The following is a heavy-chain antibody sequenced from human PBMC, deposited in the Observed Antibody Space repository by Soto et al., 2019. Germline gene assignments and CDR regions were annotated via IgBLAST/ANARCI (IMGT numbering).Heavy chain of an antibody. J-gene: IGHJ4*02. Sequence: EVQLVESGGDLVPPGGSLRLSCSASGFTFSDYWMNWVRQAPGKGLEWVAIIKQDGSQRYYVDSVKGRFTISRDNAKTSLYLEMNSLRAEDTAIYYCTAGSGWDSDYWDQGALVTVSS. V-gene: IGHV3-7*05. CDR3: TAGSGWDSDY. D-gene: IGHD6-19*01. CDR2: IKQDGSQR. CDR1: GFTFSDYW.